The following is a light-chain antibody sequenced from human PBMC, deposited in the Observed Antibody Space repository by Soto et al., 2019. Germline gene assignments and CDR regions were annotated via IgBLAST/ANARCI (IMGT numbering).Light chain of an antibody. CDR3: QQYGSSPLT. J-gene: IGKJ4*01. CDR1: QSVSSSY. CDR2: GAS. Sequence: EIVLTQSPGTLSLSPVERATLSCSASQSVSSSYLARYQQKPGQAPRLLIYGASSRATGIPDRFSGSGSGTDFTLTISRLEPEDFAVYYCQQYGSSPLTFGGGTKVEIK. V-gene: IGKV3-20*01.